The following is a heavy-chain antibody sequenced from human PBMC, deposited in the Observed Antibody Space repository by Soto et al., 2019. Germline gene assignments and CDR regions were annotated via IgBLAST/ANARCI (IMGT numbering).Heavy chain of an antibody. D-gene: IGHD2-15*01. V-gene: IGHV3-23*01. CDR1: GFTFSSYA. Sequence: EVQLLESGGGLVQPGGSLRLSCAASGFTFSSYAMSWVRQAPGKGLEWVSAISGSGGSTYYADSVKGRFTISRDNSKNTLYLQMNSLRAEDTAVYYCANDRGYCSGGSCYTPAAYGMDVWGQGTTVTVSS. J-gene: IGHJ6*02. CDR3: ANDRGYCSGGSCYTPAAYGMDV. CDR2: ISGSGGST.